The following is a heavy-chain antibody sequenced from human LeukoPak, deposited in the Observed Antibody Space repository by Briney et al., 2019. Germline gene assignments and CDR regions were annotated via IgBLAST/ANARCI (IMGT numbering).Heavy chain of an antibody. D-gene: IGHD3-22*01. CDR3: ARDIGGYYYDT. Sequence: GGSLRLSCTVSGFTLSCYEMSWIRQAPGRGLEWVSSIDYSGGSSYYADSVKGRFTISRDNSKNTLYLQMNSLRAEDTAVYYCARDIGGYYYDTWGQGTLVTVSS. V-gene: IGHV3-23*01. J-gene: IGHJ5*02. CDR1: GFTLSCYE. CDR2: IDYSGGSS.